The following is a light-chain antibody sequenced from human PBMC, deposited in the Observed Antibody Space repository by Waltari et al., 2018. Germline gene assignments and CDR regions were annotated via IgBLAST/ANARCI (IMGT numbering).Light chain of an antibody. CDR3: RSYTSSSTWV. Sequence: QSALTQPPSVSGSPGQSVIISCTGTIRDVGSYNRVSWYQQPPGTAPKLMIYEVNNRPSGVPYRFSGSKSGNTASLTISGLQAEDEADYYCRSYTSSSTWVFGGGTKLTVL. CDR1: IRDVGSYNR. J-gene: IGLJ3*02. CDR2: EVN. V-gene: IGLV2-18*02.